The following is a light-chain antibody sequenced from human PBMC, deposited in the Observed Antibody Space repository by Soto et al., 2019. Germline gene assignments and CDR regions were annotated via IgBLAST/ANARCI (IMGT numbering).Light chain of an antibody. CDR1: SSDVGGYNY. J-gene: IGLJ1*01. V-gene: IGLV2-14*01. CDR3: TSYTSSSTLYV. Sequence: HSVLTQPASVSGSPGQSITISCTGTSSDVGGYNYVSWYQQHPGKAPKLMIYDVRNRASGASNRFSGSKSGNTASLTISGLQAEDEADYYCTSYTSSSTLYVFGTGTKVTVL. CDR2: DVR.